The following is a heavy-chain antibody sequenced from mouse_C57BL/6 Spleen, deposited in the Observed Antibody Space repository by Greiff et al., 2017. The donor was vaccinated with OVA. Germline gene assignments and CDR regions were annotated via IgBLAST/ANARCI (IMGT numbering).Heavy chain of an antibody. CDR2: ISSGSSTI. CDR3: ARSNWALYAMDY. CDR1: GFTFSDYG. V-gene: IGHV5-17*01. J-gene: IGHJ4*01. D-gene: IGHD4-1*01. Sequence: EVQVVEPGGGLVKPGGSLKLSCAASGFTFSDYGMHWVRQAPEKGLEWVAYISSGSSTIYYADTVKGRFTITRDNATNTLCLHMTSLRSADTAMYYCARSNWALYAMDYWGQGTSVTVSS.